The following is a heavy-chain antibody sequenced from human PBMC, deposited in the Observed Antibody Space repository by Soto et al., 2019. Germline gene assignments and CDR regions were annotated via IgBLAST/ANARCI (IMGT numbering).Heavy chain of an antibody. CDR1: GYTFTSYG. Sequence: QVQLVQSGAEVKKPGASVKVSCKASGYTFTSYGISWVRQAPGQGLEWMGWISAYNGNTNYAQKLQGRATMTTDTATSRAYREVRSLRSDDRAVYYCSRGYDSSDYYSVGPIGYFDYWGQGTLVTVSS. CDR2: ISAYNGNT. D-gene: IGHD3-22*01. J-gene: IGHJ4*02. V-gene: IGHV1-18*01. CDR3: SRGYDSSDYYSVGPIGYFDY.